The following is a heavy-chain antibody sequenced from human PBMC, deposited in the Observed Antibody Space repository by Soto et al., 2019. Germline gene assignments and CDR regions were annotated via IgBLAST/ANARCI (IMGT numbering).Heavy chain of an antibody. CDR2: ISGSGGST. CDR3: AKGGRYCSSTSCYIPYYFDY. D-gene: IGHD2-2*02. CDR1: GFTLSSYA. J-gene: IGHJ4*02. V-gene: IGHV3-23*01. Sequence: PGGSLRLSCAASGFTLSSYAMSWVRQAPGKGLEWVSAISGSGGSTYYADSVKGRFTISRDNSKNTLYLQMNSLRAEDTAVYYCAKGGRYCSSTSCYIPYYFDYWGQGTLVTVSS.